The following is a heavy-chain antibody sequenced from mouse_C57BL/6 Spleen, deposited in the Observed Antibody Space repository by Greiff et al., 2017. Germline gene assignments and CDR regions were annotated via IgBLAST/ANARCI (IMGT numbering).Heavy chain of an antibody. CDR2: ISSGSSTI. D-gene: IGHD2-4*01. Sequence: EVMLVESGGGLVKPGGSLKLSCAASGFTFSDYGMHWVRQAPEKGLEWVAYISSGSSTIYYADTVKGRFTISRDNAKTTLFLQMTSLRSEDTAMYYCASDLYYYVLFADWGQGTLVTVSA. V-gene: IGHV5-17*01. CDR3: ASDLYYYVLFAD. CDR1: GFTFSDYG. J-gene: IGHJ3*01.